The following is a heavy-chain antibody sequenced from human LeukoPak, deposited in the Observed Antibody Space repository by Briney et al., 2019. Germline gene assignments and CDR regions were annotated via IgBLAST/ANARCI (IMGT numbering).Heavy chain of an antibody. D-gene: IGHD5-18*01. CDR1: GFTFSNYG. CDR2: IWYDGSNK. V-gene: IGHV3-33*01. CDR3: ARAGYSDPHFDF. J-gene: IGHJ4*01. Sequence: GGSLTLSCAASGFTFSNYGMHWVRQAPGKGLEWVAAIWYDGSNKYYGDTVKGRFTISRDNSKNTLYLQMNSLRAEDTAAYYCARAGYSDPHFDFWGPGNLVSVSS.